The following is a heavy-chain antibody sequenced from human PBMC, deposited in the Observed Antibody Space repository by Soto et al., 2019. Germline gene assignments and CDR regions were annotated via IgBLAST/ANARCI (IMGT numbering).Heavy chain of an antibody. CDR2: ISGSGGST. V-gene: IGHV3-23*01. Sequence: GGSLRLSCAASGFTFSSYAMSWVRQAPGKGLEWVSAISGSGGSTYYADSVKGRFTISRDNSKNTLYLQMNSLRAEDTAVYYCAKDSQLRYFDWLFPAGGMDVWGQGTAVTV. D-gene: IGHD3-9*01. J-gene: IGHJ6*02. CDR1: GFTFSSYA. CDR3: AKDSQLRYFDWLFPAGGMDV.